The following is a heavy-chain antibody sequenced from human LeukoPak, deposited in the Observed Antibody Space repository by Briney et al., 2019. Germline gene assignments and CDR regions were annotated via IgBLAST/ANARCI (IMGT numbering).Heavy chain of an antibody. CDR3: ARDVDTAMAYDGVY. Sequence: GGFLRLSCAASGFTFSSYSMNWVRQAPGKGLEWVSSISSSSSYIYYADSVKGRFTISRDNAKNSLYLQMNRLRAEDTAVYYCARDVDTAMAYDGVYWGQGTLVTVSS. CDR2: ISSSSSYI. D-gene: IGHD5-18*01. J-gene: IGHJ4*02. CDR1: GFTFSSYS. V-gene: IGHV3-21*01.